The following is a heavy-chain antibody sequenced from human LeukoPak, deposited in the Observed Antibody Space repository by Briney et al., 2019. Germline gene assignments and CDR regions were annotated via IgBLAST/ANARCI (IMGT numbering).Heavy chain of an antibody. CDR3: ARGWRLLGGYSYGYFDY. D-gene: IGHD5-18*01. CDR2: XNHSGGT. V-gene: IGHV4-34*01. J-gene: IGHJ4*02. CDR1: GGSFSGYY. Sequence: SETLSLTCAVYGGSFSGYYWSWIRQPPGKGLXXXXXXNHSGGTNYNPSLKSRVTISVDTSKNQFSLKLSSVTAADTAVYYCARGWRLLGGYSYGYFDYWGQGTLVTVSS.